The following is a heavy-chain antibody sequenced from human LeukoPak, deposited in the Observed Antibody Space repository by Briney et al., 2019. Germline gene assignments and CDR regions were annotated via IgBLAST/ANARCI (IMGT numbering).Heavy chain of an antibody. V-gene: IGHV3-9*01. CDR3: AKDRGEVHYYGMDV. J-gene: IGHJ6*02. D-gene: IGHD3-10*01. CDR2: ISWNSGSI. Sequence: GGSLRLSCAASGFTFSSYAMHWVRQAPGKGLEWVSGISWNSGSIGYADSVKGRFTISRDNAKNSLYLQMNSLRAEDTALYYCAKDRGEVHYYGMDVWSQGTTVTVSS. CDR1: GFTFSSYA.